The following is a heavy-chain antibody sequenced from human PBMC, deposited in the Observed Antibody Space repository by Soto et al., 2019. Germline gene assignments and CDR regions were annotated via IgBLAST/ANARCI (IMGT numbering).Heavy chain of an antibody. CDR1: GGSISSYY. V-gene: IGHV4-59*01. J-gene: IGHJ6*02. CDR2: IYYSGST. Sequence: QVQLQESGPGLVKPSETLSLTCTVSGGSISSYYWSWIRQPPGKGLEWIGYIYYSGSTNYNPSLKSRVTVSVDTSKNQFSLKRSSVTAADTAVYYCARDQEGVWDVWGQGTTVTVSS. CDR3: ARDQEGVWDV.